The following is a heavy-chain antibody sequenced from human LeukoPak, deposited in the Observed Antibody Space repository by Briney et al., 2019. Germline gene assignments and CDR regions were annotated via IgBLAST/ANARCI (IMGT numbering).Heavy chain of an antibody. J-gene: IGHJ4*02. CDR1: GFNFSSYW. V-gene: IGHV3-7*01. CDR2: INQDGSAK. CDR3: ASAPNENYFDF. Sequence: GGSLRLSCAASGFNFSSYWMSWVRQAPGKGLEWVANINQDGSAKDYGGSVEGRFTISRDNAKNSLYLQMNSLTAEDTAVYFCASAPNENYFDFWGQGTLVTVSS.